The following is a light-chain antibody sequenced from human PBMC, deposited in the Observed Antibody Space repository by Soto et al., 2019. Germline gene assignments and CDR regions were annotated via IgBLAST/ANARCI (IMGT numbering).Light chain of an antibody. CDR2: DTS. CDR1: QSVNSGY. Sequence: EVVLTQSPGTLSLSPGERATLSCRASQSVNSGYLSWYQQKPGQAPRLLIYDTSSRATGTPDRFSGSGSGTDFTLTISRLEPEDFAVYYCQQYGSSRWTFGQGTKVEI. CDR3: QQYGSSRWT. J-gene: IGKJ1*01. V-gene: IGKV3-20*01.